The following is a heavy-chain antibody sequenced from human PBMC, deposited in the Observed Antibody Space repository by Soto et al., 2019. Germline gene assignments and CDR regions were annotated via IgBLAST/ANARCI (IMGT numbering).Heavy chain of an antibody. CDR3: ARDPGYWFDP. V-gene: IGHV4-59*01. CDR1: GGSISSYY. Sequence: SETLSLTCTVSGGSISSYYWSWIRQPPGKGLEWIGYIYYSGSTNYNPSLKSRVTISVDTSKNQFSPKLSSVTAADTAVYYCARDPGYWFDPWGQGTLVTVSS. CDR2: IYYSGST. J-gene: IGHJ5*02.